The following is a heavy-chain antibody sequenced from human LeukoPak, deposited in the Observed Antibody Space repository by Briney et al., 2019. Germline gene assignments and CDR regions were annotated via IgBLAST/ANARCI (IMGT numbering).Heavy chain of an antibody. CDR2: ISGSGGST. D-gene: IGHD4-17*01. CDR3: AKDWLMTTVTTGFDY. V-gene: IGHV3-23*01. Sequence: GGSLRLSCAASGFTFSSYAVSWVRQAPGKGLEWVSAISGSGGSTYYADSVKGRFTISRDNSKNTLYLQMNSLRAEDTAVYYCAKDWLMTTVTTGFDYWGQGTLVTVSS. CDR1: GFTFSSYA. J-gene: IGHJ4*02.